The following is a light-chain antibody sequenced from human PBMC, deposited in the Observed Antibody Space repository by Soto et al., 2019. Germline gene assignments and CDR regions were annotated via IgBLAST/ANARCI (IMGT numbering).Light chain of an antibody. V-gene: IGKV1-33*01. CDR2: DAS. CDR1: QHSKNY. CDR3: QQYENLPT. J-gene: IGKJ5*01. Sequence: DIQMAQSASSLSSSLGYRVAISFQASQHSKNYLNWYQQKPGRAPKLLIYDASNLEAGVPSRFRGSGSGTDFTFTISRLQPEDIATYYCQQYENLPTFGQGTRLEI.